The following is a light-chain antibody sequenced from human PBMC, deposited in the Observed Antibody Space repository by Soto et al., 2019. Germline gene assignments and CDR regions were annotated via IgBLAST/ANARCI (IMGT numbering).Light chain of an antibody. Sequence: DIQLTQSPSFLSASVGDRVTITCRASQGISSYLAWYQQKPGKAPKLLIYAASTLQSGVPSRFSGSGSGTEFTLTISSLQPEDFATYYCQQLGSFFGGATKVEIK. CDR3: QQLGSF. J-gene: IGKJ4*01. V-gene: IGKV1-9*01. CDR1: QGISSY. CDR2: AAS.